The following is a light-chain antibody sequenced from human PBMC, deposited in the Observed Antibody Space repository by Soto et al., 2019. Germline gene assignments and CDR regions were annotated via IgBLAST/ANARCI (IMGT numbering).Light chain of an antibody. CDR2: LESSGSY. V-gene: IGLV4-60*02. Sequence: QLVLTQSSSASASLGSSVKLTCTLSSGHSGYIIAWHQQQPGKAPRYLMKLESSGSYNKGSGVPDRFSGSSSGADRYLTISNLHFEDEADYYCETWDSNTRVFAGGTQLTVL. CDR1: SGHSGYI. CDR3: ETWDSNTRV. J-gene: IGLJ3*02.